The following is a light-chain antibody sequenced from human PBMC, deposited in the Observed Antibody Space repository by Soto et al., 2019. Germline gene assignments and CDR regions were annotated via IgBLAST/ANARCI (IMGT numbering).Light chain of an antibody. J-gene: IGKJ5*01. V-gene: IGKV1-39*01. CDR2: AAS. CDR3: QKSYSTPLT. Sequence: HLTESLSSLSASIGRSVTITCRASQSINNYLDWYQQKPGKAPNRLIYAASILQCGVPSRFSGSGSGTDFTLTISSLQPEDFATYYCQKSYSTPLTFGEGTRLEIK. CDR1: QSINNY.